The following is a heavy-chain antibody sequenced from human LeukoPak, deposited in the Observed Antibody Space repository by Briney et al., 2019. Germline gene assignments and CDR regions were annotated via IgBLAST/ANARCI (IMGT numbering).Heavy chain of an antibody. CDR1: GYTFTGYY. CDR3: ARDLDIVVVPVVSRHYGLDV. J-gene: IGHJ6*02. CDR2: INPNSGGT. D-gene: IGHD2-2*01. V-gene: IGHV1-2*02. Sequence: ASVKVSCKASGYTFTGYYMHWVRQAPGQGLEWMGWINPNSGGTNYAQKLQGRVTMTTDTSTSTAYMELRSLRSDDTAVYYCARDLDIVVVPVVSRHYGLDVWGQGTTVTVSS.